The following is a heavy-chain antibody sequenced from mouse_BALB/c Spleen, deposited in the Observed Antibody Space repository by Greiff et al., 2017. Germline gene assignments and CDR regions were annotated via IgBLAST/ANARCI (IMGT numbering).Heavy chain of an antibody. Sequence: EVQLQESGPGLVKPSQSLSLTCTVTGYSITSDYAWNWFRQFPGNKLEWMGYISYSGSTSYNPSLKSRISITRDTSKNQFFLQLNSVTTEDTATYYCARDGYDGAWFAYWGQGTLVTVSA. CDR3: ARDGYDGAWFAY. CDR2: ISYSGST. J-gene: IGHJ3*01. CDR1: GYSITSDYA. V-gene: IGHV3-2*02. D-gene: IGHD2-2*01.